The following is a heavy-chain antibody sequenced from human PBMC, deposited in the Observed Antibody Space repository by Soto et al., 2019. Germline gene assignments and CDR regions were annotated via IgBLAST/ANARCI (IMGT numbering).Heavy chain of an antibody. V-gene: IGHV4-39*01. Sequence: PSETLSLTCTVSGGSISSSSYYWGWIRQPPGKGLEWIGSIYYSGSTYYNPSLKSRVTISVDTSKNQFSLKLSSVTAEDTGVYYCARRKYCPSTTCFDYWGQGTLVTVSS. CDR3: ARRKYCPSTTCFDY. CDR1: GGSISSSSYY. D-gene: IGHD2-2*01. J-gene: IGHJ4*02. CDR2: IYYSGST.